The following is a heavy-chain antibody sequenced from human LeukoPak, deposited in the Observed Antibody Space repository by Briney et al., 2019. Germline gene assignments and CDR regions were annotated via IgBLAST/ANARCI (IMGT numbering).Heavy chain of an antibody. J-gene: IGHJ4*02. CDR3: ASCYYGSGSYSFDC. Sequence: ASVKVSCKASGGTFSSYAISWVRQAPGQGLEWMGGIIPIFGTADYAQKFQGRVTITADESTSAAYMELNSLRSEDTAVYYCASCYYGSGSYSFDCWGQGTLVTVSS. CDR1: GGTFSSYA. V-gene: IGHV1-69*13. D-gene: IGHD3-10*01. CDR2: IIPIFGTA.